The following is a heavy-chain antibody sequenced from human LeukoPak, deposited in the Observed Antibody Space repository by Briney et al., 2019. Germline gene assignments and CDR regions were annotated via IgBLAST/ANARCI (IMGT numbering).Heavy chain of an antibody. J-gene: IGHJ5*02. D-gene: IGHD2-2*01. V-gene: IGHV4-39*07. CDR3: ARDRYCSSTSCHMRWFDP. Sequence: PSETLSLTCTVSGGSISSSSYYWGWIRQPPGKGLEWIGSIYYSGSTYYNPSLKSRVTISVDTSKNQFSLKLSSVTAADTAVYYCARDRYCSSTSCHMRWFDPWGQGTLVTVSS. CDR1: GGSISSSSYY. CDR2: IYYSGST.